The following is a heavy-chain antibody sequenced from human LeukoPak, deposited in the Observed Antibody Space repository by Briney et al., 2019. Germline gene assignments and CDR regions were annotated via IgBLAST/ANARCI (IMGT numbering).Heavy chain of an antibody. CDR2: IYSGGST. J-gene: IGHJ4*02. CDR3: ARDPGGAKFDY. V-gene: IGHV3-53*01. Sequence: GGSLRLSCAASGFIFSRHGMSWVRQAPGKGLEWVSVIYSGGSTAYADSVKGRFTISRDNSKNTLYLQLNSLRVEDTAVFYCARDPGGAKFDYWGQGTLVTVSS. CDR1: GFIFSRHG. D-gene: IGHD4/OR15-4a*01.